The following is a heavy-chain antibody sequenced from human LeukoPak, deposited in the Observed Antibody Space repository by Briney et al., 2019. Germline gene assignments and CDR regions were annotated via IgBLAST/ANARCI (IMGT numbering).Heavy chain of an antibody. V-gene: IGHV3-21*01. CDR3: ARDEGYCSGGSCYNYFDY. Sequence: GGSLRLSCAASGFTFSSYGMNWVRQAPGKGLEWVSSISSSSSYIYYADSVKGRFTISRDNAKNSLYLQMNSLRAEDTAVYYCARDEGYCSGGSCYNYFDYWGQGTLVTVSS. CDR2: ISSSSSYI. D-gene: IGHD2-15*01. J-gene: IGHJ4*02. CDR1: GFTFSSYG.